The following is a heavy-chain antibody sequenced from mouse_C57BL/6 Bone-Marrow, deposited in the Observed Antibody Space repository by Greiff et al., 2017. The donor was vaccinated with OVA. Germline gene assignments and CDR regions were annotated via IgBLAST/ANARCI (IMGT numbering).Heavy chain of an antibody. CDR2: IDPSDSYT. V-gene: IGHV1-69*01. Sequence: QVQLQQPGAELVMPGASVKLSCKASGYTFTSYWMHWVKQRPGQGLEWIGEIDPSDSYTNYNQKFKGKSTLTVDKSSSTAYMQLSSLTSEDSAVYYCARSFHYYGSSYPYYFDDWGQGTTLTVSS. CDR3: ARSFHYYGSSYPYYFDD. D-gene: IGHD1-1*01. CDR1: GYTFTSYW. J-gene: IGHJ2*01.